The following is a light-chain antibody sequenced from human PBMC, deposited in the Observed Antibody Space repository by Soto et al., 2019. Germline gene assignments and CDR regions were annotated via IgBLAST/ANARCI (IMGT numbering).Light chain of an antibody. CDR1: QTVSKNY. J-gene: IGKJ1*01. CDR2: DAS. CDR3: QQCATASLT. V-gene: IGKV3-20*01. Sequence: EIVLTQSPGTLSLSPGERATLSCRASQTVSKNYLAWYQHKPGQPPRLLIYDASDRATGVPDMLSGSGSGTDFPLTISSLEPEDSAVYYCQQCATASLTFGQGTKLEIK.